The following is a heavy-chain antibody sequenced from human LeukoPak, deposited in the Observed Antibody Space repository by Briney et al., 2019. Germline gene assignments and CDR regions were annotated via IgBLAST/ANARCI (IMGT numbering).Heavy chain of an antibody. CDR2: INHSGST. V-gene: IGHV4-34*01. J-gene: IGHJ5*02. D-gene: IGHD3-10*01. Sequence: SETLSLTCAVYGGSFSGYYRSWIRQPPGKGLEWIGEINHSGSTNYNPSLKSRVTISVDTSKNQFSLKLSSVTAADTAVYYRARSALLLLWFGELLKNPYNWFDPWGQGTLVTVSS. CDR3: ARSALLLLWFGELLKNPYNWFDP. CDR1: GGSFSGYY.